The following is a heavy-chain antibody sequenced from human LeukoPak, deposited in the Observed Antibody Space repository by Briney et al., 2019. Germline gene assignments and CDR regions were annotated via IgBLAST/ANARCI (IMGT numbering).Heavy chain of an antibody. CDR3: ARGLGYCTNGVCYPSRYYYYYMDV. CDR1: GYSLTELS. J-gene: IGHJ6*03. Sequence: SVKVSCKVSGYSLTELSMHWVRQAPGQGLEWMGGIIPIFGTANYAQKFQGRVTITADKSTSTAHMELSSLRSEDTAVYYCARGLGYCTNGVCYPSRYYYYYMDVWGKGTTVTVSS. V-gene: IGHV1-69*06. CDR2: IIPIFGTA. D-gene: IGHD2-8*01.